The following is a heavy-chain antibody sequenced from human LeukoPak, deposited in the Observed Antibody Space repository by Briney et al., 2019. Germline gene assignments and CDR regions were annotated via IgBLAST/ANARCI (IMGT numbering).Heavy chain of an antibody. CDR2: ISGSGGSA. D-gene: IGHD3-22*01. Sequence: GGSLRLSCAASGFTFSSCAMSWVRQAPGKGLEWVSAISGSGGSAYYADSVKGRFTISRDNSKNTLYLQMNSLRAEDTAVYYCAKDTSITMIGGAFDIWGQGTMVTVSS. V-gene: IGHV3-23*01. CDR3: AKDTSITMIGGAFDI. CDR1: GFTFSSCA. J-gene: IGHJ3*02.